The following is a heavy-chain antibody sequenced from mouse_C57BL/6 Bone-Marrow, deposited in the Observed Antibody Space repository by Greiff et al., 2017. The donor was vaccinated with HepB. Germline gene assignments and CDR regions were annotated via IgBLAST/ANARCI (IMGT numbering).Heavy chain of an antibody. CDR2: IYPRSGNT. CDR3: ARRLYYGSSYDY. CDR1: GYTFTSYG. V-gene: IGHV1-81*01. Sequence: VKLQESGAELARPGASVKLSCKASGYTFTSYGISWVKQRTGQGLEWIGEIYPRSGNTYYNEKFKGKATLTADKSSSTAYMELRSLTSEDSAVYFCARRLYYGSSYDYWGQGTTLTVSS. D-gene: IGHD1-1*01. J-gene: IGHJ2*01.